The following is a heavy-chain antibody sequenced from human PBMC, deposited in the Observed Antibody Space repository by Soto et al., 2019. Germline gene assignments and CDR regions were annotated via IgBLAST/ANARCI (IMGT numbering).Heavy chain of an antibody. D-gene: IGHD4-4*01. V-gene: IGHV1-18*01. Sequence: GASVKVSCKASGYTFTSYGISWVRQAPGQGLEWMRWISAYNGNTNYAQKLQGRVTMTTDTSTSTSYMELRSLRSDDTAVYYCARGSSVTTIWYYYYGMDVWGQGTTVTVSS. CDR2: ISAYNGNT. CDR1: GYTFTSYG. CDR3: ARGSSVTTIWYYYYGMDV. J-gene: IGHJ6*02.